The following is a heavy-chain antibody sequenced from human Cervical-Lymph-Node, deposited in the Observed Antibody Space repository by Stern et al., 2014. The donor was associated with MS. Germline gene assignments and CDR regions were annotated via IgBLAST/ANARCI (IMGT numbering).Heavy chain of an antibody. Sequence: QVQLLQPGPEVKKPGASVKGSCKAYGSTFPTYGIYWVRQAPGQGLEWMGWIRDYNGDTNSAQKFQGRVTMTKDTSTNTAYMELRSLTSDDTAVYYCAQSLAYYGMDVWGQGTTVTVSS. CDR2: IRDYNGDT. D-gene: IGHD2-21*01. V-gene: IGHV1-18*01. CDR1: GSTFPTYG. CDR3: AQSLAYYGMDV. J-gene: IGHJ6*02.